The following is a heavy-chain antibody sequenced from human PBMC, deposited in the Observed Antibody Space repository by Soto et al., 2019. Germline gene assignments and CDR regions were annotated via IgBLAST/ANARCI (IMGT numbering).Heavy chain of an antibody. CDR3: AQDPRTRKSV. Sequence: QVQLQQWGAGLLKPSETLSLTCAVYGGSFSGYYWSWIRQPPGKGLEWIGEINHSGSTNYNPSLKSRVTISVDTSKNQFPLKLSSVTAADTAVYYCAQDPRTRKSVWGQGTTVTVSS. CDR2: INHSGST. V-gene: IGHV4-34*01. CDR1: GGSFSGYY. J-gene: IGHJ6*02.